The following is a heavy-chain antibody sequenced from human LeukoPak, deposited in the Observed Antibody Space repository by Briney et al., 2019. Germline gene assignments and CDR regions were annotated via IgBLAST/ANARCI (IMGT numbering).Heavy chain of an antibody. Sequence: GSLTVSCAASGFTFSSYSMNWVRQAPGKGLEWVSSINSDSSLMFYAESVKGRFTISRDNARNSLYLQMNSLRAEDTAVYYCIRDLFDDYSLDYWGQGDLVPVSS. CDR1: GFTFSSYS. V-gene: IGHV3-21*01. D-gene: IGHD3-16*01. J-gene: IGHJ4*02. CDR2: INSDSSLM. CDR3: IRDLFDDYSLDY.